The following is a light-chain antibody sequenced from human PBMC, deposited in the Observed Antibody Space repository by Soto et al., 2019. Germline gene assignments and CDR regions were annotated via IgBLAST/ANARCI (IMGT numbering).Light chain of an antibody. J-gene: IGKJ1*01. CDR1: QEINKY. CDR3: QKYTTVPWA. V-gene: IGKV1-27*01. Sequence: DFQMTQSPSSLSASVGDRVIITCRASQEINKYLAWYQQKPGRAPNLLIYAASPLQSGVPSRFSGSGSGKDVNLTISSLQAEDVATYYCQKYTTVPWAFGQGTKVEIK. CDR2: AAS.